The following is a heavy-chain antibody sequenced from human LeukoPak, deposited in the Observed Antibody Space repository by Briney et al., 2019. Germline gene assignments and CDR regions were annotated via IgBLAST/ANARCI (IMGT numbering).Heavy chain of an antibody. D-gene: IGHD3-22*01. Sequence: SETLSLTCTVSGNSVSSGDYYWSWIRQPAGKGLEWIGRIYTSGSTTYNPSLKSRVTISGDTSENQFSLRLSSVTAADTAVYYCARASYSYDISGWVPFDYWGQGTLVTVSS. CDR2: IYTSGST. CDR3: ARASYSYDISGWVPFDY. J-gene: IGHJ4*02. V-gene: IGHV4-61*02. CDR1: GNSVSSGDYY.